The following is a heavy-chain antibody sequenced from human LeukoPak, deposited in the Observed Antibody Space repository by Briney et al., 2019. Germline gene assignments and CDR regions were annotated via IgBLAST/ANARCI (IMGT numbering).Heavy chain of an antibody. V-gene: IGHV4-59*08. CDR1: GGSISSYY. J-gene: IGHJ4*02. CDR2: IYYSGST. Sequence: SETLSLTCTVSGGSISSYYGSWIRQPPGKGLEWIGYIYYSGSTNYNPSLKSRVTISVDTSKNQFSLKLSSVTAADTAVYYCASSGYYFLPFDYWGQGTLVTVSS. CDR3: ASSGYYFLPFDY. D-gene: IGHD3-22*01.